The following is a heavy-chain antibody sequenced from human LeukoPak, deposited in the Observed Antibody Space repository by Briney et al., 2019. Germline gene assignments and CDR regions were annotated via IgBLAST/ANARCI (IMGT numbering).Heavy chain of an antibody. CDR1: GFTVSSNY. Sequence: GGSLRLSCAASGFTVSSNYMSWVRQAPGKGLEWVSVIYSGGSTDYADSVKGRFTISRDNSKNTVYLQMNSLRAEDTAVYYCARGTSSGWYVYFDYWGQGTLVTVSS. CDR2: IYSGGST. J-gene: IGHJ4*02. CDR3: ARGTSSGWYVYFDY. V-gene: IGHV3-53*01. D-gene: IGHD6-19*01.